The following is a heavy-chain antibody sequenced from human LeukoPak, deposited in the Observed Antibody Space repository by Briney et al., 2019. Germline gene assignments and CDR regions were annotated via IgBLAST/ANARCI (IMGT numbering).Heavy chain of an antibody. J-gene: IGHJ4*02. D-gene: IGHD3-10*02. Sequence: SETLSLTCTVSGGSISTYYWSWIRQPPGKGLEWIGYIYYSGSTNYNPSLKSRVTISVDTSKNQFSLKLSSVTAADTAVFYCARATYYYVAIDYWGQGTLVTVSS. V-gene: IGHV4-59*01. CDR3: ARATYYYVAIDY. CDR1: GGSISTYY. CDR2: IYYSGST.